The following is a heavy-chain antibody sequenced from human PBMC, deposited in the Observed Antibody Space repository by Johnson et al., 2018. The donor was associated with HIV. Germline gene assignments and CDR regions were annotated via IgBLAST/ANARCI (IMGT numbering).Heavy chain of an antibody. J-gene: IGHJ3*02. Sequence: QMQLVESGGGVVQPGRSLRLSCAASGFTFSSYPMHWVRQAPGKGLEWVGVISYDGNSKYYGDSVKGRFTISRDNSKNTLYLPMNSLRAGDTAVYYCSRLPTGYSRDGFDIWGQGTMVTVSS. CDR2: ISYDGNSK. V-gene: IGHV3-30*04. CDR1: GFTFSSYP. CDR3: SRLPTGYSRDGFDI. D-gene: IGHD5-18*01.